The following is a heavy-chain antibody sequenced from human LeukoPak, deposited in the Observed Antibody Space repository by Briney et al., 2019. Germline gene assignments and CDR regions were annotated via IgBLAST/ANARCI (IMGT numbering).Heavy chain of an antibody. CDR1: GGTFSSYA. Sequence: ASVKVSCKASGGTFSSYAISWVRQAPGQGSEWMGGIIPIFGTANYAQKFQGRVTITADESTSTAYMELSSLRSEDTAVYYCARDDSSGYYFPTTPWGQGTLVTVSS. D-gene: IGHD3-22*01. V-gene: IGHV1-69*13. CDR2: IIPIFGTA. CDR3: ARDDSSGYYFPTTP. J-gene: IGHJ5*02.